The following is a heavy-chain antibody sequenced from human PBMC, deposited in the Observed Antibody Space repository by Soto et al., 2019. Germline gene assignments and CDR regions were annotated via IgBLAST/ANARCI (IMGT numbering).Heavy chain of an antibody. CDR1: GFSLTTSGVV. J-gene: IGHJ4*02. CDR2: IYWDDDK. CDR3: AHRVLRTVFGLVTTTAIYFDF. Sequence: QITLNESGPTVVRPTEPLTLTCRFSGFSLTTSGVVVGWIRQSPGKAPEWLALIYWDDDKRYSASLKSRLTITKDTSKNQVVLTVSDLDPTDTATYYCAHRVLRTVFGLVTTTAIYFDFWGQGTPVAVSS. V-gene: IGHV2-5*02. D-gene: IGHD3-3*01.